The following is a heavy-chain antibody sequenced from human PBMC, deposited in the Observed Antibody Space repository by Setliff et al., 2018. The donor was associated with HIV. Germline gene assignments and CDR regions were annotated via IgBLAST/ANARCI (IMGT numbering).Heavy chain of an antibody. J-gene: IGHJ4*02. Sequence: ASVKVSCKASGYTFSNYGISWVRQAPGQGLEWMGWISAYNDNTHYAQKLQGRVTMTTDTSTNTAYMELRGLRSDDTAVYYCARGIFTGSYHFDYWGQGSLVTVSS. V-gene: IGHV1-18*01. CDR1: GYTFSNYG. CDR3: ARGIFTGSYHFDY. CDR2: ISAYNDNT. D-gene: IGHD3-10*01.